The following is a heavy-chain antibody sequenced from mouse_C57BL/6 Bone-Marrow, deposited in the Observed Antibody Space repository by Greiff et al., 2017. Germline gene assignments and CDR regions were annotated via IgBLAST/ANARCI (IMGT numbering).Heavy chain of an antibody. CDR2: INYDGSST. CDR1: GFTFSDYY. D-gene: IGHD1-1*01. V-gene: IGHV5-16*01. J-gene: IGHJ4*01. Sequence: VESEGGLVQPGSSMKLSCTASGFTFSDYYMAWVRQVPEKGLEWVANINYDGSSTYYLDSLKSRFIISRDNAKNILYLQMSSLKSEDTATYYCAREGSSLYAMDYWGQGTSVTVSS. CDR3: AREGSSLYAMDY.